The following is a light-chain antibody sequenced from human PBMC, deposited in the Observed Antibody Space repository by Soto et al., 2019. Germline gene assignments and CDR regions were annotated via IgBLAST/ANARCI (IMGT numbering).Light chain of an antibody. V-gene: IGLV2-14*01. CDR1: SSDVGGYNY. Sequence: QSALTQPASVSGSPGQSITISCTGTSSDVGGYNYVSWYQQHPGKAPKLMIYEVSNRPSGVSNRFSGSKSGNTASLTISGLQAEDEADYYCSSYTSSSTLVVFGGXTXLTVL. J-gene: IGLJ2*01. CDR2: EVS. CDR3: SSYTSSSTLVV.